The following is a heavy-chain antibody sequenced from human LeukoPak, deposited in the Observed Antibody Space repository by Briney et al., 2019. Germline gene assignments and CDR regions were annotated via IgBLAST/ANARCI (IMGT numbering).Heavy chain of an antibody. Sequence: SETLSLTCTVSGGSISSYYWSWIRQPPGKGLEWIGYIYYSGSTNYNPSLKSRVTISVDTSKNQFSLKLSSVTAADTAVYYCARARRDGCKMTYFDYWGQGTLVTVSS. CDR3: ARARRDGCKMTYFDY. V-gene: IGHV4-59*01. CDR2: IYYSGST. J-gene: IGHJ4*02. D-gene: IGHD5-24*01. CDR1: GGSISSYY.